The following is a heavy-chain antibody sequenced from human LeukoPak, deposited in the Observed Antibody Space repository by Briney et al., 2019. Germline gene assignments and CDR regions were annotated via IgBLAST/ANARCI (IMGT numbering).Heavy chain of an antibody. Sequence: SETLSLTCTVSGYSISSGYYWGWIRQPPGKGLEWIGSIYHSGSTYYNPSLKSRVTISVDTSKNQFSLKLSSVTAADTAVYYCAREGDYYDSSGYRRRDLDYWGQGTLVTVSS. D-gene: IGHD3-22*01. CDR1: GYSISSGYY. CDR3: AREGDYYDSSGYRRRDLDY. CDR2: IYHSGST. J-gene: IGHJ4*02. V-gene: IGHV4-38-2*02.